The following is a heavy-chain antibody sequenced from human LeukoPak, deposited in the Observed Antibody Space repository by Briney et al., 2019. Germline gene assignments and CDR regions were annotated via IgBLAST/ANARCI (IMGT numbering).Heavy chain of an antibody. V-gene: IGHV1-69*01. J-gene: IGHJ6*02. CDR1: GGTFSSYA. CDR3: AIRITMIVVVTTLEGLYGMDV. Sequence: GASVKVSCKASGGTFSSYAISWVRQAPGQGLEWMGGIIPIFGTANYAQKFQGRVTITADESTSTAYMELSSLRSEDTAVYYCAIRITMIVVVTTLEGLYGMDVWGQGTTVTVSS. D-gene: IGHD3-22*01. CDR2: IIPIFGTA.